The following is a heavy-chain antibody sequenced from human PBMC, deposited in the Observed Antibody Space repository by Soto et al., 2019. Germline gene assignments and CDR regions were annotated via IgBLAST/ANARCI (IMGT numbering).Heavy chain of an antibody. D-gene: IGHD1-26*01. Sequence: PVGSLRLSCAASGFTFSSYAMSWVRQAPGKWLEWVSAISGSGGRTYYADSVKGRFTISRDNSKNTLYLQMNSLRAEDTAVYYCAITGSYSLFDHYGQGDPVPVXS. CDR3: AITGSYSLFDH. CDR1: GFTFSSYA. V-gene: IGHV3-23*01. CDR2: ISGSGGRT. J-gene: IGHJ4*02.